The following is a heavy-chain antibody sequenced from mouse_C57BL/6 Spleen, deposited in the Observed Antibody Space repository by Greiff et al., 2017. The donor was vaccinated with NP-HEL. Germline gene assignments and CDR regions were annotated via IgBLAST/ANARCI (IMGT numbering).Heavy chain of an antibody. J-gene: IGHJ4*01. CDR2: ISSGSSTI. Sequence: EVQGVESGGGLVKPGGSLKLSCAASGFTFSDYGMHWVRQAPDKGLEWVAYISSGSSTIYYADTVKGRFTISRDNAKNTLFLQMTSLRSEDTAMYYCARDSNPYYYAMDYWGQGTSVTVSS. CDR3: ARDSNPYYYAMDY. V-gene: IGHV5-17*01. D-gene: IGHD2-5*01. CDR1: GFTFSDYG.